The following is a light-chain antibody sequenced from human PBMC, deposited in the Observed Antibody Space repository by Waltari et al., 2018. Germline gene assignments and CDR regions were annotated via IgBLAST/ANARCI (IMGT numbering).Light chain of an antibody. CDR3: MILHNNAVV. V-gene: IGLV5-45*01. CDR1: LGINVAPYK. J-gene: IGLJ2*01. Sequence: QAVLTQPASLSASPGASASLPCPLRLGINVAPYKIYCYHHRPGSPPQFLLKYRSDSTTQQGSGVPSRFSGYIDTSANAGILLISGVQSEDEADYYCMILHNNAVVFGGGTKLTVL. CDR2: YRSDSTT.